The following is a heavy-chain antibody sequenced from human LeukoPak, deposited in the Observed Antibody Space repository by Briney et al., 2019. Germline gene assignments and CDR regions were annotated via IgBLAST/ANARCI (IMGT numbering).Heavy chain of an antibody. CDR1: GGSFSGYY. J-gene: IGHJ4*02. Sequence: SETLSPTCAVYGGSFSGYYWSWIRQPPGKGLEWIGEINHSGSTNYNPSLKSRVTISVDTSKNQFSLKLSSVTAADTAVYYCARGYLRSGIQLWAFDYWGQGTLVTVSS. CDR2: INHSGST. CDR3: ARGYLRSGIQLWAFDY. V-gene: IGHV4-34*01. D-gene: IGHD5-18*01.